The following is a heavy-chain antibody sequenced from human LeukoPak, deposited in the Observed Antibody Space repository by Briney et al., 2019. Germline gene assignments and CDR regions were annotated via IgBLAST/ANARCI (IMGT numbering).Heavy chain of an antibody. CDR1: GFTFSSYS. V-gene: IGHV3-21*01. J-gene: IGHJ5*02. CDR2: ISSSSSYI. Sequence: GGSLRLSCAASGFTFSSYSMNWVRQAPGKGLEWVSSISSSSSYIYYADSVKGRFTISRDNAKNSLYLQMNSLRAEDTAVYYCAREPLCSGGSCYGSWFDPWGQGTLVTVSS. D-gene: IGHD2-15*01. CDR3: AREPLCSGGSCYGSWFDP.